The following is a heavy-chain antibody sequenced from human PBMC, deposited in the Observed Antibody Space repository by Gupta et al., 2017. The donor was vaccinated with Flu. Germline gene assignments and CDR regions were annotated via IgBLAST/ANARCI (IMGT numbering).Heavy chain of an antibody. J-gene: IGHJ4*02. CDR3: ARLIAVAGIWNY. D-gene: IGHD6-19*01. V-gene: IGHV3-7*01. Sequence: VDSVKGRFTISRDNAKNSLYLQMNSLRAEDTAVYYCARLIAVAGIWNYWGQGTLVTVSS.